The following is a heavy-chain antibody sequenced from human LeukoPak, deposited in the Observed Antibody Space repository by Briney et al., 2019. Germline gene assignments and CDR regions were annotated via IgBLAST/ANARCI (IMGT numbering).Heavy chain of an antibody. CDR1: GFTFSSHW. CDR2: IKQDGSEK. J-gene: IGHJ4*02. CDR3: ARVGSGWFFDY. V-gene: IGHV3-7*04. Sequence: GGSLRLSCAASGFTFSSHWMSWVRQAPGKGLEWVANIKQDGSEKYYVDSVKGRFTISRDNAKNSLYLQMNSLRAEDTAVYYCARVGSGWFFDYWGQGTLVTVSS. D-gene: IGHD6-19*01.